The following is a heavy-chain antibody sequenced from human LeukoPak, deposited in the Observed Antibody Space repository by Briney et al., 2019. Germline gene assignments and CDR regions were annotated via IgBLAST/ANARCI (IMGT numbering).Heavy chain of an antibody. V-gene: IGHV3-9*01. CDR2: ISWNSGSI. J-gene: IGHJ4*02. D-gene: IGHD3-22*01. CDR1: GFTFSSYA. Sequence: PGGSLRLSCAASGFTFSSYAMSWVRQAPGKGLEWVSGISWNSGSIGYADSVKGRFTISRDNAKNSLYLQMNSLRAEDTALYYCAKARYYDSSGYPDYWGQGTLVTVSS. CDR3: AKARYYDSSGYPDY.